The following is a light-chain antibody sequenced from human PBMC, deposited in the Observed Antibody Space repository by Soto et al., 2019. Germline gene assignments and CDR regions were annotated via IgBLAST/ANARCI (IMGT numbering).Light chain of an antibody. CDR1: SSDVGSYNL. CDR2: EDN. J-gene: IGLJ2*01. CDR3: CSYARSNTFV. Sequence: QSVLTQPASVSGSPGQSITISCTGTSSDVGSYNLVSWYQQHPGKAPKLMIYEDNKRPSGVSNRFSGSRSGNTASLTISGLQAEDDADYYCCSYARSNTFVFGGGTKLTVL. V-gene: IGLV2-23*02.